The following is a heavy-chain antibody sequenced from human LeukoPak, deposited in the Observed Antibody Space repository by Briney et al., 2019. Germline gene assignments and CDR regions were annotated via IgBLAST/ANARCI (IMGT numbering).Heavy chain of an antibody. CDR1: GFTFDDYA. J-gene: IGHJ4*02. CDR2: ISWNSGSI. D-gene: IGHD1-26*01. Sequence: PGGSLRLSCAASGFTFDDYAMHWVRQAPGKGLEWVSGISWNSGSIGYADSVKGRVTISRDNAKNSLYLQMNSLRAEDTALYYCAKESVGATSLDYWGQGTLVTVSS. CDR3: AKESVGATSLDY. V-gene: IGHV3-9*01.